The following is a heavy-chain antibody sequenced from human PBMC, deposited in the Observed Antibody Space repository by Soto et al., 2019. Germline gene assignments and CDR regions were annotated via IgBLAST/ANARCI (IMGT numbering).Heavy chain of an antibody. J-gene: IGHJ4*02. CDR3: AKYGSSNWSLFDY. D-gene: IGHD6-13*01. CDR2: ISASGSST. CDR1: GFTFNNYA. Sequence: GGSLRLSCAASGFTFNNYAMSWVRQTPGTGLEWVSSISASGSSTYYADSVKGRFDISRDSSKNTLYLQMNSLRAEDTALYYCAKYGSSNWSLFDYWGQGTLVTVYS. V-gene: IGHV3-23*01.